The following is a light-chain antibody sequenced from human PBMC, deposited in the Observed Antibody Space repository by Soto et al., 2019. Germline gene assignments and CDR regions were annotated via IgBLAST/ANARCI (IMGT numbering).Light chain of an antibody. V-gene: IGKV3-15*01. J-gene: IGKJ4*01. CDR1: QSVTTN. CDR2: SAS. Sequence: EAVMTQSPVTLSVSPGERATLSCRASQSVTTNLAWYQQKPGQAPRLLIYSASTRAAGIPDRFSGSGSGTEFTLNITSLHSEEVAVYYCQQNNNWPPRTFGGGTKVQIK. CDR3: QQNNNWPPRT.